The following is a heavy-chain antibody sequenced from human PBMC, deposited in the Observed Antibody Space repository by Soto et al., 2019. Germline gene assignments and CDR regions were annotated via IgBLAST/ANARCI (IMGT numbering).Heavy chain of an antibody. CDR1: GYTFTGYY. CDR3: ARDRAYYGSGSYYQGYYGMDV. V-gene: IGHV1-2*04. D-gene: IGHD3-10*01. CDR2: INPNSGGT. J-gene: IGHJ6*02. Sequence: QVQLVQSGAEVKKPGASVKVSCKASGYTFTGYYMHWVRQAPGQGLEWMGWINPNSGGTNYAQKFQGWVTMTRETSISTAYMELSRLRSDDTAVYYCARDRAYYGSGSYYQGYYGMDVWGQGTTVTVSS.